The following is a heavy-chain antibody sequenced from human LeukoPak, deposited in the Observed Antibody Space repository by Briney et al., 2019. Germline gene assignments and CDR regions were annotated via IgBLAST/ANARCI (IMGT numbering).Heavy chain of an antibody. Sequence: PGGSLRLSCAASGFTVSSNYMSWVRQAPGKGLEWVSAISATGVGTFYADSVKGRFTISRDNSQHTLFLQMHSLRVEDTAVYYCAKGRLSMIVVGIDYWGQGTLVTVSS. J-gene: IGHJ4*02. CDR1: GFTVSSNY. V-gene: IGHV3-23*01. CDR2: ISATGVGT. CDR3: AKGRLSMIVVGIDY. D-gene: IGHD3-22*01.